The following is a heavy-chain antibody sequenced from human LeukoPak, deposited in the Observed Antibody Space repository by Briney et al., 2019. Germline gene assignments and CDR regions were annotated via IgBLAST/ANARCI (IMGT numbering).Heavy chain of an antibody. CDR2: INHSGST. J-gene: IGHJ4*02. D-gene: IGHD3-10*01. Sequence: SETLSPTCAVYGGSFSGYYWSWIRQPPGKGLEWIGEINHSGSTNYNPSLKSRVTISVDTSKNQFSLKLSSVTAADTAVYYCARGLYGPPLDYWGQGTLVTVSS. CDR1: GGSFSGYY. V-gene: IGHV4-34*01. CDR3: ARGLYGPPLDY.